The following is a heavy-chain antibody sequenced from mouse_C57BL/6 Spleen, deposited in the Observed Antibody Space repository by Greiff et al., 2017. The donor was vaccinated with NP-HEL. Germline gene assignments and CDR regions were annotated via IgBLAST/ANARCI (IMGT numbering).Heavy chain of an antibody. V-gene: IGHV1-85*01. J-gene: IGHJ4*01. D-gene: IGHD2-5*01. CDR3: AREQAYYSNYEAMDY. CDR1: GYTFTSYD. Sequence: QVQLQQSGPELVKPGASVKLSCKASGYTFTSYDINWVKQRPGQGLEWIGWIYPRDGSTKYNEKFKGKATLTVDTSSSTAYMELHSLTSEDSAVYFCAREQAYYSNYEAMDYWGQGTSVTGSS. CDR2: IYPRDGST.